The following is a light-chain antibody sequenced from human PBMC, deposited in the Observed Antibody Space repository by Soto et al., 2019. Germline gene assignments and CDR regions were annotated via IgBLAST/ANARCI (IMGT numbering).Light chain of an antibody. CDR3: MQALQSLT. J-gene: IGKJ5*01. CDR1: QSLLYNNTYNY. CDR2: FGS. V-gene: IGKV2-28*01. Sequence: VMTQSPLSLPVTLGQPASSSCRSSQSLLYNNTYNYLDWYVQKPGQSPQLLIYFGSNRAPGVPDRFSGSGSGTDFTLKINRVEAEDVGTYYCMQALQSLTFGQGTRLEIK.